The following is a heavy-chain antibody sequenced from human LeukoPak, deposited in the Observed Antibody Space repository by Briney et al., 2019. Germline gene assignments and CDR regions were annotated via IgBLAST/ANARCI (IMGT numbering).Heavy chain of an antibody. J-gene: IGHJ4*02. CDR3: AKDGGRYSGSLDS. D-gene: IGHD1-26*01. CDR1: EFIFNNYG. Sequence: PGGSLRLSCAASEFIFNNYGMHWVRQAPGKGLEWVAVISYDGRNKFYANSVKGQFTISRDDSKNTLYVQMNSLRPEDTAVYYCAKDGGRYSGSLDSWGQGTLVTVSS. V-gene: IGHV3-30*18. CDR2: ISYDGRNK.